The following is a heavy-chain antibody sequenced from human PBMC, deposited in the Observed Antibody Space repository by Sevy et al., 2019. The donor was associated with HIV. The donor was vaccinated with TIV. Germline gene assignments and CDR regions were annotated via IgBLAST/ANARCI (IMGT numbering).Heavy chain of an antibody. V-gene: IGHV3-53*05. CDR1: GFTVSSNY. Sequence: GGSLRLSCAASGFTVSSNYMSWVRQAPGKGLEWVAVIYSGGSTYYADSVKGRFTISRDNSKNTLNLQMNSLRAEDTAVYYCARGKRGSSWGNWGQGTLVTVSS. CDR3: ARGKRGSSWGN. D-gene: IGHD6-13*01. J-gene: IGHJ4*02. CDR2: IYSGGST.